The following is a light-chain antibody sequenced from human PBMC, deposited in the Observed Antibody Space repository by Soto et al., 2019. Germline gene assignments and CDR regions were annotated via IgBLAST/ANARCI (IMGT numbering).Light chain of an antibody. J-gene: IGLJ2*01. CDR1: SSNIGAGYD. CDR3: QSYDSSLSGVV. CDR2: GNN. Sequence: QSVLTQPPSVSGAPGQRVTISCTGSSSNIGAGYDVHWYQQLPGTAPKLLIYGNNNRPSGVSNRFSGSKSGTSASLAIAGLQAEGEADYYCQSYDSSLSGVVFGGGTKLTVL. V-gene: IGLV1-40*01.